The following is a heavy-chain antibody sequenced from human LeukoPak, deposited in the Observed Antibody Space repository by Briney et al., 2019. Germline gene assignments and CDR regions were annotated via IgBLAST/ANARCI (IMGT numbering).Heavy chain of an antibody. CDR3: ITPLPYSAQ. D-gene: IGHD2-21*01. CDR2: ISGSGDNT. J-gene: IGHJ4*02. CDR1: GFTFSSYA. V-gene: IGHV3-23*01. Sequence: GGSLRLSCAASGFTFSSYAMSWVRQVPGKGLEWVSVISGSGDNTYYADSVKGRFTISRDNSKNMLYLQMNSLRAEDTAVYYCITPLPYSAQGGQGTQVTVSS.